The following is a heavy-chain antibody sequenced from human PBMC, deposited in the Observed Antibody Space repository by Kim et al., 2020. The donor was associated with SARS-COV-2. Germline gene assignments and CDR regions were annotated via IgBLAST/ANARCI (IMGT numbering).Heavy chain of an antibody. J-gene: IGHJ6*02. Sequence: SETLSLTCTVSGGSVSSVRYYWSWIRQSPGKGLEWIGNIYYSGRTDYNPSLKSRVTLSGDTSKNQLSLKLSSVTAADTAVYYCARGAYFGSGSYNSLDVWGQGTTVIVSS. CDR1: GGSVSSVRYY. V-gene: IGHV4-61*01. D-gene: IGHD3-10*01. CDR3: ARGAYFGSGSYNSLDV. CDR2: IYYSGRT.